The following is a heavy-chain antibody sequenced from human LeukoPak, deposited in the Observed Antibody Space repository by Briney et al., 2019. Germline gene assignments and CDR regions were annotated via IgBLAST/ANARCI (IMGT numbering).Heavy chain of an antibody. CDR3: AKDFRGDSSTDYYFDY. J-gene: IGHJ4*02. CDR1: GLTFSSYA. D-gene: IGHD6-13*01. V-gene: IGHV3-23*01. CDR2: ISGSGGST. Sequence: GGSLRLSCAASGLTFSSYAMSWVRQAPGKGLEWVSAISGSGGSTYYADSVKGRFTISRDNSKNTLYLQMNSLRAEDTAVYYCAKDFRGDSSTDYYFDYWGQGTLVTVSS.